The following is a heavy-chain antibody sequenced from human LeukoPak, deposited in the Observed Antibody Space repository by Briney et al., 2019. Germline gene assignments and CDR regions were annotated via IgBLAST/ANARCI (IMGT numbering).Heavy chain of an antibody. J-gene: IGHJ1*01. D-gene: IGHD3-22*01. CDR1: GFTFSTYW. Sequence: GGSLRLSCAASGFTFSTYWMHWVRQAPGKGLVWVSRIKSDGSTNYADSVKGRFTISRDNANNTLSLQMNSLRPEDTGVYYCARAPSEIGGYYPEYFRHWGQGTLATVSS. V-gene: IGHV3-74*01. CDR3: ARAPSEIGGYYPEYFRH. CDR2: IKSDGST.